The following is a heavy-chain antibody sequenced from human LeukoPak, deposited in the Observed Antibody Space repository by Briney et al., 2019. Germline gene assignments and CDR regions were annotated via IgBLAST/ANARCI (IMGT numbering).Heavy chain of an antibody. CDR2: IKQDGSEK. J-gene: IGHJ3*02. CDR3: ARPLRDGYNFDAFDI. D-gene: IGHD5-24*01. V-gene: IGHV3-7*05. Sequence: GGSLRLSCAASGFTFSSYWMSWVRQAPGKGLEWAANIKQDGSEKYYVDSVKGRFTISRDNAKNSLYLQMNSLRAEDTAVYYCARPLRDGYNFDAFDIWGEGTMVSVSS. CDR1: GFTFSSYW.